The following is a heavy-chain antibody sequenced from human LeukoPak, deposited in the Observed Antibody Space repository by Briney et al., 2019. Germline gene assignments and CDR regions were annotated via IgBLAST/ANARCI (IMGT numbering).Heavy chain of an antibody. CDR1: GFTFTNYW. CDR3: AKVERTYYYDTRDAFDI. J-gene: IGHJ3*02. Sequence: GGSLRLSCAASGFTFTNYWMNWLRQAPGKGLEWVANIKQDGGAKNYVDSVKGRFTISRDNAKNSLYLQMNNLRVEDTAVYYCAKVERTYYYDTRDAFDIWGQGTMVTVSS. V-gene: IGHV3-7*01. CDR2: IKQDGGAK. D-gene: IGHD3-22*01.